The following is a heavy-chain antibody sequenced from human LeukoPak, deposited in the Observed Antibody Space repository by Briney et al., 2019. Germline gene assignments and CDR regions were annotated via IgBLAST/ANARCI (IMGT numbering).Heavy chain of an antibody. CDR3: ARDRLYCSGSSCHRGFDY. CDR1: GGSISSYY. V-gene: IGHV4-59*01. J-gene: IGHJ4*02. CDR2: IYYSGST. D-gene: IGHD2-15*01. Sequence: SETLSLTCTVSGGSISSYYWNCIRQPPGKGLEWIGYIYYSGSTNYNPSLKSRVTISVDTSKNQFSLKLSSVTAADTAVYYCARDRLYCSGSSCHRGFDYWGQGTLVTVSS.